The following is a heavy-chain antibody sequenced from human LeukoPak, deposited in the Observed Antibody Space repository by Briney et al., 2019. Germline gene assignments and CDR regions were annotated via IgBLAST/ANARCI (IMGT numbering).Heavy chain of an antibody. J-gene: IGHJ4*02. D-gene: IGHD6-19*01. CDR2: INHSGST. Sequence: SETLSLTCAVYGGSFSGYYWSWIRQPPGKGLEWIGEINHSGSTNYNPSLKSRVTISVDTSKNQFSLKLSSVTAADTAIYYCARDRDLSGTGGADYWGQGTLVTVSS. CDR3: ARDRDLSGTGGADY. CDR1: GGSFSGYY. V-gene: IGHV4-34*01.